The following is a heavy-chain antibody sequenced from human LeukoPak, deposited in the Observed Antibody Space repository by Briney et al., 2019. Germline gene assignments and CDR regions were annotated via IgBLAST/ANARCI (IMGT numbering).Heavy chain of an antibody. CDR1: GYTFTNYY. CDR2: INPSGGST. V-gene: IGHV1-46*01. J-gene: IGHJ6*04. CDR3: ARDPRSTVTKSFHYYYGLDV. Sequence: ASVKVSCKESGYTFTNYYIHWVRQDPGHGLEWTGVINPSGGSTAYAQKFQGRVTMTRDTSTSTLYMELRSLRSEDTAVYYCARDPRSTVTKSFHYYYGLDVWGTGTTVTVSS. D-gene: IGHD4-17*01.